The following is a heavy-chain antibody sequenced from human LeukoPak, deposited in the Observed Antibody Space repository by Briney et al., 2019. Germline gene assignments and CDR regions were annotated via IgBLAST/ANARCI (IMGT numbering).Heavy chain of an antibody. CDR2: IYDSGST. CDR1: GGSIRSSYYY. J-gene: IGHJ4*02. V-gene: IGHV4-39*02. D-gene: IGHD1-14*01. CDR3: ARDGIRLATTFDY. Sequence: SETLSLTCTVSGGSIRSSYYYWGWIRQPPGKGLEWIGSIYDSGSTYYNPSLKGRVTISVDTSKNQFSLKLNSVTAADTAVYYCARDGIRLATTFDYWGQGTLVTVSS.